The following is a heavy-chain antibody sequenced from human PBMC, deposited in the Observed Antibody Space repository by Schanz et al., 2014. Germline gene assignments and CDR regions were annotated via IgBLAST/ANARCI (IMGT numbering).Heavy chain of an antibody. J-gene: IGHJ4*02. V-gene: IGHV3-64*01. CDR1: GFTLSTST. Sequence: EVQLVESGGGLVQPGGSLRLSCAASGFTLSTSTMHWVRQAPGKGLEYVSSISSKGDMTFYGNSVKGRFTISRDNSKNTLYLQLGSLSAEDTAVCFCARDNRYCLFDYWGQGALVTVSS. CDR2: ISSKGDMT. CDR3: ARDNRYCLFDY. D-gene: IGHD3-16*02.